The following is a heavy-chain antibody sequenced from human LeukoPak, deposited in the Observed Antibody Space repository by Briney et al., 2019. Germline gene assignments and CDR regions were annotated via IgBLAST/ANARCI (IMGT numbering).Heavy chain of an antibody. V-gene: IGHV3-23*01. J-gene: IGHJ4*02. CDR2: ISGSGVTT. CDR1: GFSFNNYP. CDR3: AKNEGGYSYGLFDY. D-gene: IGHD5-18*01. Sequence: GGSLRLSCAASGFSFNNYPMSWVRQAPGKGLEGVSGISGSGVTTNYADSVKGRFTISRDNPKNTLYLQMNSLRVEDKAVYYCAKNEGGYSYGLFDYWGQGTLVTVSS.